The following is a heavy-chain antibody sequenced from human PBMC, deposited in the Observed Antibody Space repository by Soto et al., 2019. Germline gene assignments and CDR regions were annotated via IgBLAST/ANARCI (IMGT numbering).Heavy chain of an antibody. V-gene: IGHV3-23*01. D-gene: IGHD5-12*01. J-gene: IGHJ4*02. Sequence: GGSLRLSCAASGFTFSSYAMSWVRQAPGKGLEWVSAISGSGGSTYYADSVKGRFTISRDNSKNTLYLQMNSLRAEDTAVYYCAKDSGGVGGPTGYFDYWGQGTLVTVSS. CDR1: GFTFSSYA. CDR2: ISGSGGST. CDR3: AKDSGGVGGPTGYFDY.